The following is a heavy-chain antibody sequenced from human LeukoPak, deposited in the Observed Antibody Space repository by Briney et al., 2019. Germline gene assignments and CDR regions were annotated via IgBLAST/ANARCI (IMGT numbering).Heavy chain of an antibody. J-gene: IGHJ5*02. V-gene: IGHV3-74*01. CDR2: INSDGSST. CDR3: ARAGGYSCNNWFDP. CDR1: GFTFSSYW. Sequence: GGSLRLSCAASGFTFSSYWMHWVRQTPGKGLVWVSRINSDGSSTSYADSVKGRFTISRDNAKNTLYLQMNSLRAEDTAVYYCARAGGYSCNNWFDPWGQGTLVTVSS. D-gene: IGHD5-18*01.